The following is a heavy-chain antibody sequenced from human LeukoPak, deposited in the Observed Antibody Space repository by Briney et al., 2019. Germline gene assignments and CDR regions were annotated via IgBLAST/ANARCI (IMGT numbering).Heavy chain of an antibody. J-gene: IGHJ4*02. CDR3: AREDIEMASTL. V-gene: IGHV1-69*04. CDR2: IIPILGIA. Sequence: SVKVSCKASGGTFSSYAISWVRQAPGQGVEWMGRIIPILGIANYAQKFQGRVTITADKSTSTAYMELSSLRSEDTAVYYCAREDIEMASTLWGQGTLVTVSS. CDR1: GGTFSSYA. D-gene: IGHD5-24*01.